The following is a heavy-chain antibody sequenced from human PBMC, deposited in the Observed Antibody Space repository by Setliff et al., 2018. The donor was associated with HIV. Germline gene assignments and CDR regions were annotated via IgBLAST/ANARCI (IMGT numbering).Heavy chain of an antibody. Sequence: SETLSLTCTVSGVSISSGGYYWNWIRQHPGKGLEWIGYISSRGSTYYNPSLKSRVTMSVDTSKNQFSLKLSSVTAADTAVYYCARDRYAGEIDYWGQGTLVTVSS. J-gene: IGHJ4*02. D-gene: IGHD3-10*01. CDR2: ISSRGST. CDR3: ARDRYAGEIDY. CDR1: GVSISSGGYY. V-gene: IGHV4-31*03.